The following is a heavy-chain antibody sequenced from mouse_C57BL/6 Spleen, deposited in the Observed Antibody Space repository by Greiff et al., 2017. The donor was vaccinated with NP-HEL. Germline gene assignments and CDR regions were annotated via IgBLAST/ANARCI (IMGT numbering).Heavy chain of an antibody. CDR2: SRNKANDYTT. CDR1: GFTFSDFY. CDR3: ARSSGSSAFDY. Sequence: EVKLMESGGGLVQSGRSLRLSCATSGFTFSDFYMEWVRQAPGKGLEWIAASRNKANDYTTEYSASVKGRFIVSRDTSQSILYLQMNALRAEDTAIYYCARSSGSSAFDYWGQGTTLTVSA. D-gene: IGHD1-1*01. J-gene: IGHJ2*01. V-gene: IGHV7-1*01.